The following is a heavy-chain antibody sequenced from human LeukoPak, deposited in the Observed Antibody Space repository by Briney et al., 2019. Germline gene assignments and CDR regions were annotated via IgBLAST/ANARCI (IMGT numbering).Heavy chain of an antibody. CDR3: ARGNNDQQWLVTSFDY. J-gene: IGHJ4*02. V-gene: IGHV3-64*01. Sequence: PGGSLRLSCAASGFTFSSYAMHWVRQAPGKGLEYVSAISSNGGSTYYANSVKGRFTISRDNSKNTLYLQMGSLRAEDMAVYYCARGNNDQQWLVTSFDYWGQGTLVTVSS. D-gene: IGHD6-19*01. CDR1: GFTFSSYA. CDR2: ISSNGGST.